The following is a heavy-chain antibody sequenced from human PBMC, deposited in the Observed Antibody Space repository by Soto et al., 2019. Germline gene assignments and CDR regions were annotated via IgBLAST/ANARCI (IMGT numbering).Heavy chain of an antibody. Sequence: QVQLQESGPGLVKPSQTLSLTCTVSGGSISSGGYYWSWIRQLPGKGLEWNGYRDNSGSTSYNPSLKSRFTIPVDTSKNHFSLELSSVTAADTAVYYCSRARRSSGRQDAFDIWGRGTMVTVSS. CDR1: GGSISSGGYY. D-gene: IGHD3-22*01. J-gene: IGHJ3*02. V-gene: IGHV4-31*03. CDR2: RDNSGST. CDR3: SRARRSSGRQDAFDI.